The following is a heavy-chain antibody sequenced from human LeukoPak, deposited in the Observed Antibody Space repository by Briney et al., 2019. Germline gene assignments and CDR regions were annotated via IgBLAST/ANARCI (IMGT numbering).Heavy chain of an antibody. Sequence: SQTVSLTCTVSGGSISSYYWSWIRQPPGKGLKWIGYMYYSGITNYNPSLKSRVTISVDTSKNQFSLQLSSVTAADTAVYYCAREGLLCGGDCYRDAFDIWGQGTMVTVSS. D-gene: IGHD2-21*02. CDR3: AREGLLCGGDCYRDAFDI. V-gene: IGHV4-59*01. J-gene: IGHJ3*02. CDR1: GGSISSYY. CDR2: MYYSGIT.